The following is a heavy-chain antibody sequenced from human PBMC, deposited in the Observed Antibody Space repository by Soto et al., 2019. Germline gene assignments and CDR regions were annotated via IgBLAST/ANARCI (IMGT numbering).Heavy chain of an antibody. Sequence: SLRLSCAASGFTFSSYDMNWVRQAPGKGLEWVSYITSSGSTTYYANSVKGRFTISRDKAKNSLYLQMNSMRAEDTAVYYCARDLRGDFYYYYYGMDVWGQGTTVTVSS. V-gene: IGHV3-48*03. D-gene: IGHD2-21*02. CDR3: ARDLRGDFYYYYYGMDV. CDR1: GFTFSSYD. J-gene: IGHJ6*02. CDR2: ITSSGSTT.